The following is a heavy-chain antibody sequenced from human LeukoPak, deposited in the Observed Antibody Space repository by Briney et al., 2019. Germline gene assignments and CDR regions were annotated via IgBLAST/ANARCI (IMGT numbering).Heavy chain of an antibody. V-gene: IGHV4-38-2*01. CDR1: GYSISSGYY. CDR2: IYHSGST. J-gene: IGHJ4*02. Sequence: PSETLSLTCAVSGYSISSGYYWGWIRQPPGKGLEWIGSIYHSGSTYYNPSLKSRVTISVDTSKNQFSLKLSSVTAADTLVYCCARLRWFGEFDHWRQATLVTVSS. D-gene: IGHD3-10*01. CDR3: ARLRWFGEFDH.